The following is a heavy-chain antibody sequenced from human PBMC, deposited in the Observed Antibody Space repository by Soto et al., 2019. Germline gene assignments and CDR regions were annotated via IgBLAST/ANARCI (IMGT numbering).Heavy chain of an antibody. D-gene: IGHD5-12*01. CDR3: ARKDSGYADYMDV. V-gene: IGHV4-59*12. CDR2: IYYSGGT. J-gene: IGHJ6*03. Sequence: SETLSLTCTVSGGSISSYYWSWIRQPPGKGLEWIGYIYYSGGTYYNPSLKSRVTISVDTSENQFSLGLSSVTAADTAVYYCARKDSGYADYMDVWGKGTTVTVSS. CDR1: GGSISSYY.